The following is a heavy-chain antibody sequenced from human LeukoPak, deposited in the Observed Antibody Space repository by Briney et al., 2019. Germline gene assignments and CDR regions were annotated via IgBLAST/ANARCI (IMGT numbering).Heavy chain of an antibody. CDR2: ISYSGST. J-gene: IGHJ4*02. Sequence: SETLSLTCTVSGDSTSSYYWTWIRQPPGKELEWIGSISYSGSTNYNPSLKSRVTMSVDTSKNQFSLKLNSVTAADTAVYYCARSGLVRGVSTWGQGTLVTVSS. D-gene: IGHD3-10*01. CDR3: ARSGLVRGVST. V-gene: IGHV4-59*01. CDR1: GDSTSSYY.